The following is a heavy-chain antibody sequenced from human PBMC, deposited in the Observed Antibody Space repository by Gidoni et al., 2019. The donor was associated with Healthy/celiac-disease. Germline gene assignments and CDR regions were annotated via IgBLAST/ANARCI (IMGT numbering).Heavy chain of an antibody. J-gene: IGHJ4*02. Sequence: EVQLVESGGGLVQPGGSLRLSCAASGFTFSSYWMSWVRQAPGKGLEWVANIKQDGSEKYYVDSVKGRFTISRDNAKNSLYLQMNSLRAEDTAVYYCARVKNGGGSCYPLWGQGTLVTVSS. V-gene: IGHV3-7*03. D-gene: IGHD2-15*01. CDR1: GFTFSSYW. CDR2: IKQDGSEK. CDR3: ARVKNGGGSCYPL.